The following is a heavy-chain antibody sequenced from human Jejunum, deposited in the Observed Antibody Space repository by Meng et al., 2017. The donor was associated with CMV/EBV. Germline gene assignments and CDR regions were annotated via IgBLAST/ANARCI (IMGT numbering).Heavy chain of an antibody. J-gene: IGHJ4*02. V-gene: IGHV4-31*02. CDR3: ARELCTTTSCSYDY. Sequence: GGSISSGGDYWSWIRQHPGMGLEWIGYIHDTGSTHTNPSLTNRVTMSVDTSQNQFSLKLSSVIVADTAVYYCARELCTTTSCSYDYWGQGTLVTVSS. CDR1: GGSISSGGDY. D-gene: IGHD2-2*01. CDR2: IHDTGST.